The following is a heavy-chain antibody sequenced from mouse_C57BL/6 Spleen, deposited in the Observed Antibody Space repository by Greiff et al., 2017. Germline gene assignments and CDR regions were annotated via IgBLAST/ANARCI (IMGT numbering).Heavy chain of an antibody. V-gene: IGHV3-8*01. CDR1: GYSITSDY. CDR2: ISYSGST. J-gene: IGHJ1*03. CDR3: ARSPMTTVVDWYFDV. D-gene: IGHD1-1*01. Sequence: EVQGVESGPGLAKPSQTLSLTCSVTGYSITSDYWNWIRKFPGNKLEYMGYISYSGSTYYNPSLKSRISITRDTSKNQYYLQLNSVTTEDTATYYCARSPMTTVVDWYFDVWGTGTTVTVSS.